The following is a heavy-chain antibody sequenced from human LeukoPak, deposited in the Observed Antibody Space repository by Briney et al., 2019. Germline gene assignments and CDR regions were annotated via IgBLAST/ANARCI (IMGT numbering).Heavy chain of an antibody. CDR1: GFTFSSYE. J-gene: IGHJ4*02. D-gene: IGHD4-23*01. Sequence: GGSLRLSCAASGFTFSSYEMNWVRQAPGKGLEWVSHISSSGSTIYYTHSVKGLFTISRDNSKNSLYLQMSSLRAEDTTIYYCARTVARIGYWGQGTLVTVSS. CDR2: ISSSGSTI. CDR3: ARTVARIGY. V-gene: IGHV3-48*03.